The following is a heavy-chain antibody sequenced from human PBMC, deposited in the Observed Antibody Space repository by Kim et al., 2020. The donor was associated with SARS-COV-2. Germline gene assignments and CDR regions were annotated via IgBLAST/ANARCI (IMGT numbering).Heavy chain of an antibody. Sequence: SETLSLTCTVSGGSISSGSYYWSWIRQPAGKGLEWIGRIYTSGSTNYNPSLKSRVTISVDTSKNQFSLKLSSVTAADTAVYYCARGGDQYDYYYYYGMDVWGQGTTVTVSS. CDR2: IYTSGST. CDR1: GGSISSGSYY. D-gene: IGHD2-21*02. V-gene: IGHV4-61*02. CDR3: ARGGDQYDYYYYYGMDV. J-gene: IGHJ6*02.